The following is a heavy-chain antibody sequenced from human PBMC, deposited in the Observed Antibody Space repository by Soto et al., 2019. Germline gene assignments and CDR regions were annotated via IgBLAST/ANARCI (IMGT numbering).Heavy chain of an antibody. Sequence: EVQLVESGGGLVQPGGSLRLSCAASGFTFSSYAMHWVRQAPGKGLEYVSAISSNGGSTYYANSVKGRFTIARDNSKNTLYLQMGSVRAEDMAVYYCARDLFPVVSRYDFWDPYYYYMDVWGKGTTVTVSS. CDR3: ARDLFPVVSRYDFWDPYYYYMDV. J-gene: IGHJ6*03. CDR2: ISSNGGST. CDR1: GFTFSSYA. D-gene: IGHD3-3*01. V-gene: IGHV3-64*01.